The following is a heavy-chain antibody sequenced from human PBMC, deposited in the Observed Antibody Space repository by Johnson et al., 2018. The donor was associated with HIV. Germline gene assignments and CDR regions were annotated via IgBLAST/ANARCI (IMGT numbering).Heavy chain of an antibody. J-gene: IGHJ3*02. CDR2: ISYDGSYQ. D-gene: IGHD3-10*01. CDR1: GFTFSSYA. Sequence: QVQPVESGGGVVQPGRSLRLSCAASGFTFSSYAMHWVRQAPGKGLEWVAVISYDGSYQYYADSAQGRFTISTENAKNSLYLQMNSLRAGDTAVYYCASNIAAIDRFRELYAFHIWGQGTMVRVSS. CDR3: ASNIAAIDRFRELYAFHI. V-gene: IGHV3-30*14.